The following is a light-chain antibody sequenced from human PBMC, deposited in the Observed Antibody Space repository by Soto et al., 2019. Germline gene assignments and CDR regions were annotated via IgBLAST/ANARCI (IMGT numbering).Light chain of an antibody. CDR2: EVS. CDR3: SSYAGSNSFI. CDR1: SSDVGGYNY. Sequence: QSALTQPLSASGSPGQSVTISCTGTSSDVGGYNYVSWYQQHPGKAPKLMIYEVSKRPSGVPDRFSGSKSGNTASLTVSGLQAEDEAEYYCSSYAGSNSFIFGGGTKLTVL. J-gene: IGLJ2*01. V-gene: IGLV2-8*01.